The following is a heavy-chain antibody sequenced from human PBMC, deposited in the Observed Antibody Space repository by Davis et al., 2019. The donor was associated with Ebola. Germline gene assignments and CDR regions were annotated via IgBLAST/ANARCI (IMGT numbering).Heavy chain of an antibody. J-gene: IGHJ6*03. CDR2: TRNKANSYTT. V-gene: IGHV3-72*01. D-gene: IGHD2-2*01. Sequence: GESLKISCAASGFTFSDHYMDWVRQAPGKGLEWVGRTRNKANSYTTEYAASVKGRFTISRDDSKNSLYLQMNSLKTEDTAVYYCAREYCSSTSCYHYYYMDVWGKGTTVTVSS. CDR3: AREYCSSTSCYHYYYMDV. CDR1: GFTFSDHY.